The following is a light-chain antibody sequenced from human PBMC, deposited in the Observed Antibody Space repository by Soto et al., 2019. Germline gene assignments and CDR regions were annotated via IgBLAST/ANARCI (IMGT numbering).Light chain of an antibody. CDR3: QQYNSYS. CDR2: PAS. Sequence: ILSRHSQSISNWLAWHQKPPRTATQLLIYPASNLPSGAPSSFSGSGSGTESPLTISSLQPDDFATYYCQQYNSYSFGQGTKVDIK. CDR1: QSISNW. J-gene: IGKJ1*01. V-gene: IGKV1-5*02.